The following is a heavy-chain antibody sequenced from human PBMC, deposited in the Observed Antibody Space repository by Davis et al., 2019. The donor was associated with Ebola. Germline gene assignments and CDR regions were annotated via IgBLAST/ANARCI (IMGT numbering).Heavy chain of an antibody. Sequence: SQTLSLTCAVYGGSFSGTYWTWIRQPPGKGLEWIGEINHSGDTNYNPSLKSRVTISVDTSKNQFSLKLSLHQGPIGLPPGTLLQEHLWG. J-gene: IGHJ6*01. CDR1: GGSFSGTY. CDR3: LLQEHL. V-gene: IGHV4-34*01. CDR2: INHSGDT.